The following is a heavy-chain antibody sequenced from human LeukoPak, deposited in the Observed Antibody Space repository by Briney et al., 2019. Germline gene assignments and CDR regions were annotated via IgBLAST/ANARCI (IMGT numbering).Heavy chain of an antibody. Sequence: KPSETLSLTCTVSGGSISSYYWSWIRQPPGKGLEWIGYIYYSGSTNYNPSLKGRVTISVDTSKNQFSLKLSSVTAADTAVYYCARGWYYDYVWGSYRYPDAFDIWGQGTMVTVSS. V-gene: IGHV4-59*01. CDR1: GGSISSYY. CDR3: ARGWYYDYVWGSYRYPDAFDI. J-gene: IGHJ3*02. CDR2: IYYSGST. D-gene: IGHD3-16*02.